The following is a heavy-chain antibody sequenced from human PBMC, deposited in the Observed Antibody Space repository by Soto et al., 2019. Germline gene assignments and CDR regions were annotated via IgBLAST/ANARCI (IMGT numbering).Heavy chain of an antibody. J-gene: IGHJ5*02. CDR3: ARAYYDFWSGSNWFDP. CDR1: GYTFTGYY. D-gene: IGHD3-3*01. Sequence: ASVKVSCKASGYTFTGYYMHWVLQAPGQGLEWMGWINPNSGGTNYAQKFQGRVTMTRDTSISTAYMELSRLRSDDTAVYYCARAYYDFWSGSNWFDPWGQGTLVTVS. V-gene: IGHV1-2*02. CDR2: INPNSGGT.